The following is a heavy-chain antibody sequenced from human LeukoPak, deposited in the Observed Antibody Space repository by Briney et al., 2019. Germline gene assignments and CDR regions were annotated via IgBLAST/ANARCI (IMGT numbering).Heavy chain of an antibody. V-gene: IGHV4-59*01. CDR2: IYYSGST. Sequence: SETLSLTCTVSGGSINSYYWNWIRQPPGKGLEWLGYIYYSGSTNYNPSLKSRVTISLDTSNNQFSLKLSSVTAADTAVYYCARSTPSIWFGELRPRGWFDPWGQGTLVTVSS. CDR1: GGSINSYY. CDR3: ARSTPSIWFGELRPRGWFDP. D-gene: IGHD3-10*01. J-gene: IGHJ5*02.